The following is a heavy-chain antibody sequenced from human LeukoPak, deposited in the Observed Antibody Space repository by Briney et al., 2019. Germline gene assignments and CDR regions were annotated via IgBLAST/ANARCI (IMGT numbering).Heavy chain of an antibody. CDR1: GGSISSSSYY. CDR3: ARRAWYYDSSGYYYYFDY. V-gene: IGHV4-39*01. J-gene: IGHJ4*02. D-gene: IGHD3-22*01. Sequence: SETLSLTCTVSGGSISSSSYYWGWIRQPPGKGLEWLGSIYYSGSTYYNPSLKSRVTISVDTSKNQFSLKLSSVTAADTAVYYCARRAWYYDSSGYYYYFDYWGQGTLVTVSS. CDR2: IYYSGST.